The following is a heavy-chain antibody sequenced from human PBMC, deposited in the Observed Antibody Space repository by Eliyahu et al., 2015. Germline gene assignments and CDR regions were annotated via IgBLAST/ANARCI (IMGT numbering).Heavy chain of an antibody. J-gene: IGHJ4*02. D-gene: IGHD5-12*01. CDR3: ARGAVRVATIIVWDY. Sequence: QVQLQESGPGLVKPSQTLSLTCTVSGGSISSGGYYWSWIRQHPGKGLEWIGYIYYSGSTYYNPSLKSRVTISVDTSKNQFSLKLSSVTAADTAVYYCARGAVRVATIIVWDYWGQGTLVTVSS. CDR1: GGSISSGGYY. CDR2: IYYSGST. V-gene: IGHV4-31*03.